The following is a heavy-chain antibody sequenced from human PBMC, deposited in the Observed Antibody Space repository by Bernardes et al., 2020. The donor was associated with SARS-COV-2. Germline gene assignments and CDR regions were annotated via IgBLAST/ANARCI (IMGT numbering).Heavy chain of an antibody. CDR2: IYSSWNT. CDR1: GGSISSGSYY. D-gene: IGHD3-22*01. Sequence: SETLSLTCTVSGGSISSGSYYWRWILRPAGKGLEWIGRIYSSWNTNYSPSLKSRVTMSVDTSKNQFSLELSSVTAADTAVYYCARVGYYDNGARNGMDVWGQGTTVTVSS. CDR3: ARVGYYDNGARNGMDV. J-gene: IGHJ6*02. V-gene: IGHV4-61*02.